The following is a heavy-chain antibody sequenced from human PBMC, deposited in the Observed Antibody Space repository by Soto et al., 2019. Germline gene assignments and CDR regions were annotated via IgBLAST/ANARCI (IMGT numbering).Heavy chain of an antibody. CDR3: ARDQWQVDRLRGSDI. D-gene: IGHD5-12*01. CDR2: IYSGGNT. Sequence: EVQLVESGGGLVQPGGSLRLSCVASGFTVSTNYMNWVRQAPGKGLEWVSVIYSGGNTYYADSVKGRFTISRDNSKNTLYLQMDSVRVEDTAVYYCARDQWQVDRLRGSDIWGQGTMVTVSS. V-gene: IGHV3-66*01. J-gene: IGHJ3*02. CDR1: GFTVSTNY.